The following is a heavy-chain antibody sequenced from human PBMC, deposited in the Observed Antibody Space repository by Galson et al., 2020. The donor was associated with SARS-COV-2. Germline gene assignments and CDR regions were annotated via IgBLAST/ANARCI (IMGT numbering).Heavy chain of an antibody. J-gene: IGHJ6*03. D-gene: IGHD3-3*01. CDR2: IYYSGST. CDR1: GGPISSGGYY. V-gene: IGHV4-31*03. CDR3: ARAKRGGIFGVVSYMDV. Sequence: SDTLSLTCTVSGGPISSGGYYWSWIRQHPGKGLEWIGYIYYSGSTYYNPSLKSRFTISVDTSKNQFSLKLSSVTAADTAVYYCARAKRGGIFGVVSYMDVWGKGTTVTVSS.